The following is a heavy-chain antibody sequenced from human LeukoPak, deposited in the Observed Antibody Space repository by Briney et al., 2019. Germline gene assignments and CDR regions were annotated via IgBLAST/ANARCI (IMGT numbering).Heavy chain of an antibody. J-gene: IGHJ6*02. D-gene: IGHD3-10*01. CDR3: ARDGRLWFGEPIRGMDV. V-gene: IGHV3-66*01. CDR1: GFTVSSNY. CDR2: IYSGGST. Sequence: PGGSLRLSCAASGFTVSSNYMSWVRQAPGKGLEWVSVIYSGGSTYYADSVKGRFTISRDNSKNTLYLQMNSLRAEDTAVYYCARDGRLWFGEPIRGMDVWGQGTTVTVS.